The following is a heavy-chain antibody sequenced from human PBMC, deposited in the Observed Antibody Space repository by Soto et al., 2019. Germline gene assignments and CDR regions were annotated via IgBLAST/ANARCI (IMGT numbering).Heavy chain of an antibody. Sequence: ASVKVSCKAIGYSFTSHYMHWVRQAPGQGLEWMGTIYPGGTNIAYAQKFQGRVTMTKDTSTTTVYMDLNSLTSEDTDVYYCAKEQGWPDLLWFFHPLGQGTLVT. V-gene: IGHV1-46*03. CDR3: AKEQGWPDLLWFFHP. D-gene: IGHD5-18*01. CDR2: IYPGGTNI. J-gene: IGHJ5*02. CDR1: GYSFTSHY.